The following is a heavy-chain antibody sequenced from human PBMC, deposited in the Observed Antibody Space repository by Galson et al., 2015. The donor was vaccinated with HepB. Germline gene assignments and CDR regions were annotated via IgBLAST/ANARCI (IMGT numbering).Heavy chain of an antibody. J-gene: IGHJ4*02. CDR1: GFTFSSYA. CDR3: AKSWAIQLWTDFDY. Sequence: SLRLSCAASGFTFSSYAMHWVRQAPGKGLEWVAVISYDGSNKYYADSVKGRFTISRDNSKNTLYLQMNSLRAEDTAVYYCAKSWAIQLWTDFDYWGQGTLVTVSS. V-gene: IGHV3-30*04. CDR2: ISYDGSNK. D-gene: IGHD5-18*01.